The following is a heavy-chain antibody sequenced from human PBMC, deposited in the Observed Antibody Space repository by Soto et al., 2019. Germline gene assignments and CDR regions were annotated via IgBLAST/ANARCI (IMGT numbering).Heavy chain of an antibody. CDR3: AGSSIAAPYYYGMDV. J-gene: IGHJ6*02. D-gene: IGHD6-6*01. Sequence: PSETLSLTCTVSGGSISSYYWSWIRQPPGKGLEWIGYIYYSGSTNYNPSLKSRVTISVDTSKNQFSLKLSSVTAADTAVYHCAGSSIAAPYYYGMDVWGQGTTVTVSS. CDR2: IYYSGST. V-gene: IGHV4-59*01. CDR1: GGSISSYY.